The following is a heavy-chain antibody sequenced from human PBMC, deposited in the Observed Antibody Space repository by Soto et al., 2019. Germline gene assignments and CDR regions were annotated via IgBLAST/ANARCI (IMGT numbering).Heavy chain of an antibody. Sequence: QVQLQESGPGLVKPSETLSLTCTVSGGSVSSGSYYWSWIRQPPGKGLKWIGYIYYSGSTNYNHCHQSRVTISVGPSKNQYSLMLSHVTAGDTAVDYCARDDGLSGSYAYYYYVRNGWGPGTTVTLSS. D-gene: IGHD3-10*01. J-gene: IGHJ6*02. CDR2: IYYSGST. CDR1: GGSVSSGSYY. V-gene: IGHV4-61*01. CDR3: ARDDGLSGSYAYYYYVRNG.